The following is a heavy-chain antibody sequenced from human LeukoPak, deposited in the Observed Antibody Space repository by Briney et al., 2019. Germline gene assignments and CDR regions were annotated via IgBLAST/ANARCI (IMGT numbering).Heavy chain of an antibody. J-gene: IGHJ5*02. CDR1: GGSFSGYY. CDR3: AGGRYSSGWYIARWFDP. D-gene: IGHD6-19*01. V-gene: IGHV4-34*01. CDR2: INHSGST. Sequence: SETLSLTCAVYGGSFSGYYWSWIRQPPGKGLEWIGEINHSGSTNYNPSLKSRVAISVDTSKNQFSLKLSSVTAADTAVYYCAGGRYSSGWYIARWFDPWGQGTLVTVSS.